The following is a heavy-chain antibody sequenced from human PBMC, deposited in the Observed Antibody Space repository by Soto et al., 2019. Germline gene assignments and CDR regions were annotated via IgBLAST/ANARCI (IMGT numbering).Heavy chain of an antibody. CDR1: GFAFSTYA. V-gene: IGHV3-23*01. CDR3: AKDQGNPVVGASRGFDH. J-gene: IGHJ4*02. Sequence: EVQLLESGGGLVQPGGSLRLSCAASGFAFSTYAMNWVRQSPGEGLEWLSLISGSGSGTYYADSVRGRFTISRDNSKNTLYLQMNSLIAEDTAVYYCAKDQGNPVVGASRGFDHWGQGTLVIVSS. D-gene: IGHD2-15*01. CDR2: ISGSGSGT.